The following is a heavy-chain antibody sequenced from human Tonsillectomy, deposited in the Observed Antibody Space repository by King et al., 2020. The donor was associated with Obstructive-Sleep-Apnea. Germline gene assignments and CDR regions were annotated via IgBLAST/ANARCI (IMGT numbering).Heavy chain of an antibody. V-gene: IGHV3-49*03. CDR3: TRVPSTYYDILTGYSTFDY. D-gene: IGHD3-9*01. Sequence: VQLVESGGGLVQPGRSLRLSCTASGFTFGDYAMSWFRQAPGKGLDWVGFIRSKAYGGTAEYAASVKGRFTISRDDSKSIAYLQMNSLKSEDTAVYYCTRVPSTYYDILTGYSTFDYWGQGTLVIVSS. J-gene: IGHJ4*02. CDR2: IRSKAYGGTA. CDR1: GFTFGDYA.